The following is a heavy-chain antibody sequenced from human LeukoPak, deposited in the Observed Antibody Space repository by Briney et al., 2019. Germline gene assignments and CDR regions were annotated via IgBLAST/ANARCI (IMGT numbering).Heavy chain of an antibody. CDR3: ARAPLLGYSSGWYNWFDP. V-gene: IGHV1-24*01. J-gene: IGHJ5*02. Sequence: GASVKVSCKVSGYTLTELSMHWVRQAPGKGLEWMGGFDPEDGETIYAQKFQGRVTMTEDTSTDTAYMELSSLRSEDTAVYYCARAPLLGYSSGWYNWFDPWGQGTLVTVSS. D-gene: IGHD6-19*01. CDR1: GYTLTELS. CDR2: FDPEDGET.